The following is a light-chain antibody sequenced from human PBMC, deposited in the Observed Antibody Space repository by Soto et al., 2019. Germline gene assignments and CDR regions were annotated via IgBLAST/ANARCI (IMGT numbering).Light chain of an antibody. J-gene: IGKJ2*01. Sequence: EIVLTQSPGTLSLSPGERATLSCRASQSVSSSYFSWYQQKPGQAPTLLIYGASSRATGIPARFSGSGSGTEFTLTISRLEPEDFAVYYCQHYGSSPYTFGQGTKLEI. CDR3: QHYGSSPYT. V-gene: IGKV3-20*01. CDR1: QSVSSSY. CDR2: GAS.